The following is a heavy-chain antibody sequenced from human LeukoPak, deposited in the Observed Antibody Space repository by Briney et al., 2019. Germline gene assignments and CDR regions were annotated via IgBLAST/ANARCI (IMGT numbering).Heavy chain of an antibody. V-gene: IGHV4-39*07. J-gene: IGHJ4*02. CDR1: DDSISTSDYY. CDR2: IYYPGST. Sequence: PAGTLCLTCAASDDSISTSDYYWGWIRKAPGQGLQRIGSIYYPGSTYYNPSLNSRVTISVDTSKNQFSLKLSSVTAADTAVYYCARRGVTMVRGGYFDYWGQGTLVTVSS. CDR3: ARRGVTMVRGGYFDY. D-gene: IGHD3-10*01.